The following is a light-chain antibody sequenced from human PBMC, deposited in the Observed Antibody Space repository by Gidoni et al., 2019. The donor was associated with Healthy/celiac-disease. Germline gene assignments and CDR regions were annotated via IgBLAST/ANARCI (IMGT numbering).Light chain of an antibody. J-gene: IGLJ2*01. CDR1: SSNIGSNY. Sequence: QSVRTQPPSASGTPGQRVTISCSGSSSNIGSNYVYWYQQLPGTTPKILIYRNNQRPSGVPDRFSGSKAGTSASLAISGLRSEDDADYYCASCDDSLSSRGVVFGGGTKLTVL. V-gene: IGLV1-47*01. CDR3: ASCDDSLSSRGVV. CDR2: RNN.